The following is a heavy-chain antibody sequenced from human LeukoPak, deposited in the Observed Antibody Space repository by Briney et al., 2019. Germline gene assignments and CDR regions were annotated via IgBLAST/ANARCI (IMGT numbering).Heavy chain of an antibody. CDR2: ICTSGST. J-gene: IGHJ4*02. CDR3: ARHRRGYSYGFDY. V-gene: IGHV4-61*02. D-gene: IGHD5-18*01. CDR1: GGSISSGSYY. Sequence: SQTLSLTCSVSGGSISSGSYYWSWIRQPAGKGLEWIGRICTSGSTNYNPSLKSRVTISVDTSKNQFSLKLSSVTAADTAVYYCARHRRGYSYGFDYWGQGTLVTVSS.